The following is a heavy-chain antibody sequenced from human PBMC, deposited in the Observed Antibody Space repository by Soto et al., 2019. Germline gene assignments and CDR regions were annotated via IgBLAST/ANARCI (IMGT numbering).Heavy chain of an antibody. Sequence: QVQLQESGPGLVKPSETLSLTCTVSGGSISSYYWSWIRQPPGKGLEWIGYIYYSGSTNYNPSLKSRVTISVDTSKNQFSLKLSSVTAADTAVYYCARAGYYDSSGYLDYWGQGTLATVSS. CDR3: ARAGYYDSSGYLDY. D-gene: IGHD3-22*01. J-gene: IGHJ4*02. CDR1: GGSISSYY. V-gene: IGHV4-59*01. CDR2: IYYSGST.